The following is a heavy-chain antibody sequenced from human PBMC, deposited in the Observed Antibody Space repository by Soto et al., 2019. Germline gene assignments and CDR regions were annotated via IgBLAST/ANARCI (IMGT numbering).Heavy chain of an antibody. CDR1: GFTFSDHY. CDR2: IRNKANSYTT. Sequence: GGSLRLSCAASGFTFSDHYMDWVRQAPGKGLEWVGRIRNKANSYTTEYAASVKGRFTISRDDSKNSLYLQMNSLKTEDTAVYYCVRDNGRYYGMDVWGQGTTVTVSS. V-gene: IGHV3-72*01. CDR3: VRDNGRYYGMDV. J-gene: IGHJ6*02.